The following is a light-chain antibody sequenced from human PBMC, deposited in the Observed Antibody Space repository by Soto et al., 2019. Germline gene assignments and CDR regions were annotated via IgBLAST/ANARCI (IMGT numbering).Light chain of an antibody. CDR2: AAS. Sequence: GDRVTITCRASQGISSYLAWYQQKPGKAPKLLIYAASTLQSGVPSRFSGSGSGTDFTLTISSLQPEDFATYYCQQLNSYPSITFGQGTRLENK. CDR3: QQLNSYPSIT. J-gene: IGKJ5*01. CDR1: QGISSY. V-gene: IGKV1-9*01.